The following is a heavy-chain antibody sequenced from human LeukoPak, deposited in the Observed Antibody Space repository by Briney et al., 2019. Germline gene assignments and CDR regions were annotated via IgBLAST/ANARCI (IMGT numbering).Heavy chain of an antibody. J-gene: IGHJ4*01. Sequence: KSGRSLRLSCAASGFSVSSRAMSWVRQAPSKGLEWVSTISNSGYNTWYADSVKGRFTISRDNSQHTLYWRMSSVRAEDTALYFCARHDGSSFIYYVDHWGHGALVTVSS. CDR2: ISNSGYNT. CDR1: GFSVSSRA. CDR3: ARHDGSSFIYYVDH. D-gene: IGHD1-26*01. V-gene: IGHV3-23*01.